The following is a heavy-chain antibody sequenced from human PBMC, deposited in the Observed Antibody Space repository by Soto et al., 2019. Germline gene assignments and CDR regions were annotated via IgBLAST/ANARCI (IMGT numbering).Heavy chain of an antibody. J-gene: IGHJ4*02. V-gene: IGHV1-3*01. D-gene: IGHD3-22*01. CDR3: ARGERYYYDSSGYFGFDY. Sequence: GASVKVSCKASGGTFSSYAIHWVRQAPGQRLEWMGWINAGNGNTKYSQKFQGRATITRDTSASTAYMELSSLRSEDTAVHYCARGERYYYDSSGYFGFDYWGQGTLVTVSS. CDR1: GGTFSSYA. CDR2: INAGNGNT.